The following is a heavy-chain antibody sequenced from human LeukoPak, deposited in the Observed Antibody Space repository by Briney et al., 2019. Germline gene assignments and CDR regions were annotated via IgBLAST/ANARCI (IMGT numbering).Heavy chain of an antibody. CDR3: ARGIPTPGYSYGRARGPNFDY. Sequence: SETLSLTCSVSGDSISSYYLTWIRLSPGKGLEWIGYIYFGGTTNYNPSLMSRVTISIDTSKNQFSLNLSSVTAADTAVYYCARGIPTPGYSYGRARGPNFDYWGQGTLVTVSS. CDR2: IYFGGTT. D-gene: IGHD5-18*01. CDR1: GDSISSYY. J-gene: IGHJ4*02. V-gene: IGHV4-59*12.